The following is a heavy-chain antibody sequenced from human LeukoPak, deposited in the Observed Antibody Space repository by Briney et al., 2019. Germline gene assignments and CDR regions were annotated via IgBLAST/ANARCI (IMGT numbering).Heavy chain of an antibody. CDR3: AKDGQTGEWELEH. D-gene: IGHD7-27*01. CDR2: IRNDETEI. CDR1: GFPFNAYN. Sequence: PGGSLRLSCTAPGFPFNAYNIHWIRQAPGRGLEWVSFIRNDETEIHYADFAKGRFTISRDRSKNSVYLQMNSLRVDDTAIYYCAKDGQTGEWELEHWGQGTLVTVSS. J-gene: IGHJ1*01. V-gene: IGHV3-30*02.